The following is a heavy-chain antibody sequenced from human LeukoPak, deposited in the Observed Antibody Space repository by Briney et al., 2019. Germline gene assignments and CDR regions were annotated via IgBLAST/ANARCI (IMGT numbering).Heavy chain of an antibody. D-gene: IGHD3-10*01. CDR1: PFIFSGHW. V-gene: IGHV3-33*08. Sequence: GGSLRLSCEGSPFIFSGHWMNWVRQTPGKGLEWVAVIWYDGSNKYYADSVKGRFTISRDNSKNTLYLQMNSLRAEDTAVCYCARASGSGLDYWGQGTLVTVSS. CDR3: ARASGSGLDY. CDR2: IWYDGSNK. J-gene: IGHJ4*02.